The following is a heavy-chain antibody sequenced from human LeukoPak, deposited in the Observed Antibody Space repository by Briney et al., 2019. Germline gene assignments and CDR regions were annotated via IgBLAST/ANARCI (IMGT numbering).Heavy chain of an antibody. CDR2: IYHSGST. Sequence: PSETLSLTCAVSGYSISSGYYWGWIRQPPGKGLEWIGSIYHSGSTYYNPSLKSRVTISVDTSKNQFSLKLSSVTAADTAVYYCARQRDYDFWSGVYYNYDMDVWGKGTTVTVSS. CDR1: GYSISSGYY. J-gene: IGHJ6*03. V-gene: IGHV4-38-2*01. CDR3: ARQRDYDFWSGVYYNYDMDV. D-gene: IGHD3-3*01.